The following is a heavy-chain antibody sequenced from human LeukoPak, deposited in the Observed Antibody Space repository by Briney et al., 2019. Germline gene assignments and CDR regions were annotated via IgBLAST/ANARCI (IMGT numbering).Heavy chain of an antibody. J-gene: IGHJ4*02. V-gene: IGHV3-53*01. CDR1: GFTVSSNY. Sequence: GGSLRLSCAASGFTVSSNYMSWVRQPAGKGLEWVSVLYSGGATFYADSVKGRFTISRDTSKNTLYLQMNDLRADDTAVYYCTKLRGWYGEGFFDYWGQGTLVTVSS. D-gene: IGHD6-19*01. CDR3: TKLRGWYGEGFFDY. CDR2: LYSGGAT.